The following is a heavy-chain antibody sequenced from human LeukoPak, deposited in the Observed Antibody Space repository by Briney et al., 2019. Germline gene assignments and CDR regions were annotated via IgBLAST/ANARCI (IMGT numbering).Heavy chain of an antibody. J-gene: IGHJ4*02. CDR1: GYTFTSYG. CDR2: ISAYNGNT. Sequence: ASVKVSCKASGYTFTSYGVSWVRQAPGQGLEWMGWISAYNGNTNYAQKLQGRVTMTTDTSTSTAYMELRSLRSDDTAVYYCARDRRAARHPDYWGQGTLVTVSS. CDR3: ARDRRAARHPDY. V-gene: IGHV1-18*01. D-gene: IGHD6-6*01.